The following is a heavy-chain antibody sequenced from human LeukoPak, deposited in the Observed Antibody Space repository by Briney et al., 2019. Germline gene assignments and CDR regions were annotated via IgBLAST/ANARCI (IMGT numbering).Heavy chain of an antibody. CDR2: IYYSRST. CDR1: GGSISGSSYY. J-gene: IGHJ4*02. Sequence: SETLSLTCSVSGGSISGSSYYRGWIRQPPGKGLEWIGSIYYSRSTYYNPSLKSRVTISVDTSKNQFSLKLSSVTAADTAVYYCARHADSGFGQLAFDYWGQGTLVTVSS. D-gene: IGHD3-10*01. V-gene: IGHV4-39*01. CDR3: ARHADSGFGQLAFDY.